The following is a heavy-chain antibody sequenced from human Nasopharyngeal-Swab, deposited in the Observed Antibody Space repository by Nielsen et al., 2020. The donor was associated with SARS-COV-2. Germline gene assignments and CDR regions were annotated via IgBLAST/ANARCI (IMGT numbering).Heavy chain of an antibody. V-gene: IGHV4-39*01. CDR2: IYYSGST. J-gene: IGHJ2*01. Sequence: ESLKISCAASGFTVSSNYMNWVRQAPGKGLEWIGSIYYSGSTYYNPSLKSRVTISVDTSKNQFSLKLSSVTAADTAVYYCARHIRKWLVLSDRKIGYFDLWGRGTLVTVSS. CDR3: ARHIRKWLVLSDRKIGYFDL. D-gene: IGHD6-19*01. CDR1: GFTVSSNY.